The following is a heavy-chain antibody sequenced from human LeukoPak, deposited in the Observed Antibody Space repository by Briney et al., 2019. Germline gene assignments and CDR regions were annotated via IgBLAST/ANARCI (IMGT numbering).Heavy chain of an antibody. CDR3: ARPYCSSTSCYTAGSG. V-gene: IGHV1-2*02. CDR1: GYAFTGYY. D-gene: IGHD2-2*02. CDR2: INPNSGGT. J-gene: IGHJ4*02. Sequence: ASVKVSCKASGYAFTGYYMHWVRQAPGQGLEWTRWINPNSGGTNYAQKFQGRVTMTRDTSISTAYMELSRLRSDDTAVYYCARPYCSSTSCYTAGSGWGQGTLVTVSS.